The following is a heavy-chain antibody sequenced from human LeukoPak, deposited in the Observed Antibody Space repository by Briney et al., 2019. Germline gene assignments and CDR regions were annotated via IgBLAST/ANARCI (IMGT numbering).Heavy chain of an antibody. CDR3: ARDPHSKIVVVPVELDGAN. CDR2: IKHDGSEK. V-gene: IGHV3-7*01. CDR1: GFTFSRHW. J-gene: IGHJ4*02. D-gene: IGHD2-2*01. Sequence: GGSLRLSCAASGFTFSRHWMTWVRQAPGKGLEWVANIKHDGSEKNYVDSVKGRFTISRDNAKNSLYLQMNSLRAEDTAVYYCARDPHSKIVVVPVELDGANWGQGTLVTVSS.